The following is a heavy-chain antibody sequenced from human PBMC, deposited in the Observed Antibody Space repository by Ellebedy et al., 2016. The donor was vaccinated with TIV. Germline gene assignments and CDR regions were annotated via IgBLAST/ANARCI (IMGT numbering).Heavy chain of an antibody. D-gene: IGHD4-11*01. Sequence: SETLSLXCAVYGGSFSGYYWSWIRQPPGKGLEWIGEINHSGSTNYNPSLKSRVTISVDTPKNQFSLKLSSVTAADTAVYYCARGRNLNYFDYWGQGTLVTVSS. CDR2: INHSGST. CDR3: ARGRNLNYFDY. CDR1: GGSFSGYY. V-gene: IGHV4-34*01. J-gene: IGHJ4*02.